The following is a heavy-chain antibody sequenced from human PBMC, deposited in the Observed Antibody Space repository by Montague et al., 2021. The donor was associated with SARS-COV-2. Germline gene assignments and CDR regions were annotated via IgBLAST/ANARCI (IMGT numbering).Heavy chain of an antibody. D-gene: IGHD2-15*01. J-gene: IGHJ5*02. CDR1: GASISSYY. CDR3: ARDSGGSSPEDWLGFDP. V-gene: IGHV4-59*01. CDR2: IYYSGST. Sequence: SETLSLTCTVSGASISSYYWSWIRQPPGKGLEWIGYIYYSGSTNYNPSLKSRVTISVDTSKNQFSLKLSSVTAADTAVYYCARDSGGSSPEDWLGFDPWGQGTLVTVSP.